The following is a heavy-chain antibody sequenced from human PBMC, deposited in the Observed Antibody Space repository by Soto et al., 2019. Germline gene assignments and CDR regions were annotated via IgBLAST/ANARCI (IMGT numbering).Heavy chain of an antibody. CDR1: GYIFIHYY. CDR2: INPNGGSP. Sequence: QVQLVQSGAEVKKPGASVKVSCKASGYIFIHYYIHWVRQAPGQGLEWLAIINPNGGSPNYAKKFQGRVTVTSDTSTSTVSMELNRLGSDCTAVYFCARSLLQGDFWGQGTLVTVSS. D-gene: IGHD2-21*01. CDR3: ARSLLQGDF. J-gene: IGHJ4*02. V-gene: IGHV1-46*01.